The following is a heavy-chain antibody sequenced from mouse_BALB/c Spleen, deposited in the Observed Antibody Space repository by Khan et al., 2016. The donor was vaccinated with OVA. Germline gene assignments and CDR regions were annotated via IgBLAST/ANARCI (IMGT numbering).Heavy chain of an antibody. D-gene: IGHD6-1*01. CDR3: ARCLNYGCGYALDY. CDR2: ISSTGST. J-gene: IGHJ4*01. CDR1: GYSITSDYA. V-gene: IGHV3-2*02. Sequence: EVQLQESGPGLVKPSQSLSLTCTVTGYSITSDYAWNWIRQFPGNTLEWVGYISSTGSTSSNPSLKSRISITRDTSKNQFYLQLRSVTSEDTATYFCARCLNYGCGYALDYWGRGTSVTVSS.